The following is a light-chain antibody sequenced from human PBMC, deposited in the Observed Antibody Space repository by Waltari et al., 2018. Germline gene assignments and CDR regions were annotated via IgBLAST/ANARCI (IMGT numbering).Light chain of an antibody. CDR2: EDT. Sequence: SYELTQTPSVSVSPGQTARITRPGHELPRKYAYGFQTKSGQAPRLVIYEDTKRPSGIPERFSGSSSGTVATLTITGAQVDDEADYYCYSSDSTGLRVFGGGTTVVVL. J-gene: IGLJ1*01. V-gene: IGLV3-10*01. CDR1: ELPRKY. CDR3: YSSDSTGLRV.